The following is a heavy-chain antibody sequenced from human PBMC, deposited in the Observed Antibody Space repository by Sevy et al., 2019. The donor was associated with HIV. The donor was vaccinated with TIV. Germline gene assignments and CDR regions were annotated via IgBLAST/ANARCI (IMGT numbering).Heavy chain of an antibody. Sequence: GGSLRLSCAASGFTFSSYAMSWVRQAPGKGLVWVSRINSDGSSTTYADSVKGRFTISRDNAKNTLYLQMNSLRAEDTAVYYCARDRNWVGYVGYWGQGTLVTVSS. CDR1: GFTFSSYA. D-gene: IGHD7-27*01. CDR2: INSDGSST. V-gene: IGHV3-74*01. CDR3: ARDRNWVGYVGY. J-gene: IGHJ4*02.